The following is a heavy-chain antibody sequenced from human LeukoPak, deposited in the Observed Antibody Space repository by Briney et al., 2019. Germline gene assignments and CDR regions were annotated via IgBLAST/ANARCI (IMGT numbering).Heavy chain of an antibody. J-gene: IGHJ4*02. CDR1: GDTFSSYS. CDR3: ARFSPSGTGIDY. CDR2: INPNFGTA. V-gene: IGHV1-69*05. Sequence: SVKVSCKASGDTFSSYSISWVRQAPGQGLEWMGGINPNFGTANYAQKFQGRVTITTDESTSTAYMELSSLRSEDTAVYYCARFSPSGTGIDYWGQGTLVTVSS. D-gene: IGHD3-10*01.